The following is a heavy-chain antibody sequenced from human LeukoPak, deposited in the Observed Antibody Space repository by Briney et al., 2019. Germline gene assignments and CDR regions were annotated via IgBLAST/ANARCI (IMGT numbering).Heavy chain of an antibody. D-gene: IGHD6-13*01. CDR2: INPNTDIT. CDR3: ARGRISSSWFYYFDY. CDR1: GYTFTGYC. J-gene: IGHJ4*02. Sequence: ASVKVSCKASGYTFTGYCVHWVRQAPGQGLEWIGRINPNTDITSYAQEFQGRVIVTRDTSINTAYMELSSLRSDDTAVYYCARGRISSSWFYYFDYWGQGTLVTVSS. V-gene: IGHV1-2*06.